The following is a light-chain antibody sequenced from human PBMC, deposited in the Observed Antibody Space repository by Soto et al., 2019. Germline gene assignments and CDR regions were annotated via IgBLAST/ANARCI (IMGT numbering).Light chain of an antibody. CDR1: QSVASSY. J-gene: IGKJ3*01. CDR2: GAS. V-gene: IGKV3-20*01. Sequence: EIVLTQSPGTLSLSPGERATLSCRASQSVASSYLAWYQQKPGQAPRLLIYGASSRATGIPDRFSGTGSGTDFTLTISRLEPEEFAVYYCQHYDTSLFTFGPGTKVDLK. CDR3: QHYDTSLFT.